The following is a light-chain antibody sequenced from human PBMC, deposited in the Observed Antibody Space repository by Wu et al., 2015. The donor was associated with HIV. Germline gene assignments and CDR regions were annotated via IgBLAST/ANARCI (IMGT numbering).Light chain of an antibody. V-gene: IGKV3-15*01. CDR2: GAS. Sequence: EIVMTQSPATLSVSPGERAALSCGASQSVSSNLAWYQQKPGQAPRLLIYGASTRATGIPARFSGSGSGTDFTLTISSMQSEDFAVYYCQQYNNWPRTFGQGTKVE. J-gene: IGKJ1*01. CDR1: QSVSSN. CDR3: QQYNNWPRT.